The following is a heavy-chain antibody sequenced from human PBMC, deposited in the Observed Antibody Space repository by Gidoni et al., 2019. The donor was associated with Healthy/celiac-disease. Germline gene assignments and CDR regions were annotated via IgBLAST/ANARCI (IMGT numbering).Heavy chain of an antibody. D-gene: IGHD3-22*01. V-gene: IGHV3-30*18. CDR3: AKRSATGDYYDSSGYYFLDY. Sequence: QVQLVESGGGVVQPGRSLRLSCAASGFPFSSYGMHWVRQAPGKGLEWVAVISYDVSNKYYADSVKGRFTISRDNSKNTLYLQMNSLRAEDTAVYYCAKRSATGDYYDSSGYYFLDYWGQGTLVTVSS. CDR1: GFPFSSYG. CDR2: ISYDVSNK. J-gene: IGHJ4*02.